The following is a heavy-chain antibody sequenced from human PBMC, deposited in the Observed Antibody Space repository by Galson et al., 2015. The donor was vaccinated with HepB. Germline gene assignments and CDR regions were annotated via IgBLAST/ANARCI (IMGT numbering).Heavy chain of an antibody. J-gene: IGHJ4*02. CDR2: TNTGTGNP. V-gene: IGHV7-4-1*02. CDR1: GYTFTHFP. D-gene: IGHD1-14*01. Sequence: SVKVSCKASGYTFTHFPMNWVRQAPGQGLEWMGWTNTGTGNPTYAQGFTGRFVFSLDTSVSTAYLQISNLTTEDTALYYCARKPGATSGTWYFDYWGQGTLVSVSS. CDR3: ARKPGATSGTWYFDY.